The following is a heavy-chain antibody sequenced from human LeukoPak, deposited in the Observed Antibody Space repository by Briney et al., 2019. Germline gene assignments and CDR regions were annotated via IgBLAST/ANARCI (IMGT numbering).Heavy chain of an antibody. D-gene: IGHD3-22*01. CDR2: ISAYNGNT. CDR3: ARGPYYYDSSGYQDY. Sequence: GASVKVSCKASGYTFTSYGISWVRQAPGQGLEWMGWISAYNGNTNYAQKLQGRVTMTTDTSTSTAYMELRSLRSDDTAVYYCARGPYYYDSSGYQDYWGQGTLVTVSS. J-gene: IGHJ4*02. V-gene: IGHV1-18*01. CDR1: GYTFTSYG.